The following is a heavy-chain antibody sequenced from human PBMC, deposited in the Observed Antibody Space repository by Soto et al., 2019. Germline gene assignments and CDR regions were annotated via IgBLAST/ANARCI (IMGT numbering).Heavy chain of an antibody. CDR2: ISYDGSNK. J-gene: IGHJ3*02. D-gene: IGHD6-13*01. Sequence: GGSLRLSCAGSGFTFSSYGMHWVRQAPGKGLEWVAVISYDGSNKYYVDSVKGRFTISRDNSKNTLYLQMSSLRAEDTAVYYCAKDLWAGSSRYATYDAFGIWGQGTMVTVSS. V-gene: IGHV3-30*18. CDR3: AKDLWAGSSRYATYDAFGI. CDR1: GFTFSSYG.